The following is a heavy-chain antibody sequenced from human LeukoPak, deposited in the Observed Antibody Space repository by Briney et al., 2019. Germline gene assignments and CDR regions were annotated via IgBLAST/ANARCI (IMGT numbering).Heavy chain of an antibody. Sequence: SQTLSLTCTVSGGSISSGDYYWSWIRQPPGKGLEWIGYIYYSGSTYYNPSLKSRVTISVDTSKNQFSLKLSSVTAADTAVYYCARDWRYYYGSGSYYIFDYWVQGTLVTVSS. CDR2: IYYSGST. J-gene: IGHJ4*02. CDR3: ARDWRYYYGSGSYYIFDY. D-gene: IGHD3-10*01. V-gene: IGHV4-30-4*08. CDR1: GGSISSGDYY.